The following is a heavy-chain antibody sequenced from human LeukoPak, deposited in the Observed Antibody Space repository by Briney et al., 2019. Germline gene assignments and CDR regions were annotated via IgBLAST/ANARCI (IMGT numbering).Heavy chain of an antibody. J-gene: IGHJ4*02. Sequence: GGSLRLSCAASGFTLSSYWMSWVRQAPGKGLEWVANIKQDGSEKYYVDSVKGRFTISRDNAKNSLYLQMNSLRAEDTAVYYCARSLVRWQRVDYWGQGILVTVSS. D-gene: IGHD5-24*01. CDR2: IKQDGSEK. V-gene: IGHV3-7*01. CDR3: ARSLVRWQRVDY. CDR1: GFTLSSYW.